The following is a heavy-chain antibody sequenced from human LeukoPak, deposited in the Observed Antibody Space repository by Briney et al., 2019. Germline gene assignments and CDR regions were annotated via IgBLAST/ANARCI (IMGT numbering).Heavy chain of an antibody. CDR2: INHSGST. J-gene: IGHJ4*02. V-gene: IGHV4-34*01. CDR3: ARYCSGGTCYGFDS. CDR1: GGSFSGYY. Sequence: PSETLSLTCAVYGGSFSGYYWSWIRQPPGKGLEWIGEINHSGSTNYNPSLKSRVTISLDTSKNQFSLKLSSVTAADTAVYYCARYCSGGTCYGFDSWGQGTLVTVSS. D-gene: IGHD2-15*01.